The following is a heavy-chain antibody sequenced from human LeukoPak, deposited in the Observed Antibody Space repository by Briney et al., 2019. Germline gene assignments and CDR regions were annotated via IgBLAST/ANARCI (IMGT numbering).Heavy chain of an antibody. V-gene: IGHV3-48*03. J-gene: IGHJ6*02. Sequence: GGSLRLSCAASGITFSSYEMNWVRQAPGKGLEWVSYISSSGRSRSYADSVKGRFTISRDNAKNSLELQMKSLSAEDTALYYCARDPDRGLPEYGMDVWGQGTTVTVSS. CDR2: ISSSGRSR. CDR3: ARDPDRGLPEYGMDV. CDR1: GITFSSYE. D-gene: IGHD3-10*01.